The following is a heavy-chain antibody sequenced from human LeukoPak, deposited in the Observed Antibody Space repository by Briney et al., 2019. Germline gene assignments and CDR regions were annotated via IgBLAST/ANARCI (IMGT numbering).Heavy chain of an antibody. CDR1: GGSISSYY. Sequence: SETLSLTCAVSGGSISSYYWSWIRQPPGKGREWIGFFYYSGSTNYNPSLKSRVTISVDPSKNHFSLKLSYVTAADTAVYYCARGPGGYSYGYYFDYWGQGTLVTVSS. CDR2: FYYSGST. J-gene: IGHJ4*02. D-gene: IGHD5-18*01. V-gene: IGHV4-59*01. CDR3: ARGPGGYSYGYYFDY.